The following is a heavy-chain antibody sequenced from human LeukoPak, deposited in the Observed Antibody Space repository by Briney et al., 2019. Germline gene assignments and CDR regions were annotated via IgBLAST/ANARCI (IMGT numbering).Heavy chain of an antibody. CDR3: VRTQTHFGDYRRDY. D-gene: IGHD4-17*01. CDR1: GFTFSTYA. Sequence: GGSLRLSCATSGFTFSTYAMSWVRQAPGKGLEWVSAISDSGGSTYYAESVKGRFTVSRDNSKNTLYMQMSTLRAEDTAVYYCVRTQTHFGDYRRDYWGQGTLVTVSS. CDR2: ISDSGGST. J-gene: IGHJ4*02. V-gene: IGHV3-23*01.